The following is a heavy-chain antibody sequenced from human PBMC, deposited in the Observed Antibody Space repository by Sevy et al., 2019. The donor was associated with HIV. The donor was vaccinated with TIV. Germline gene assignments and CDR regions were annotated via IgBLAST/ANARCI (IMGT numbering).Heavy chain of an antibody. CDR3: ARAQQVTMLVVIGGLYFDF. Sequence: GGSLRLSCRVSGFSFQYSMNWVRQAPGKGLEWVANIKQDMSERYYADSVKGRFTISRDNARNSLYLQMESLRAEDTAVYYCARAQQVTMLVVIGGLYFDFWGQGTLVTVSS. CDR1: GFSFQYS. J-gene: IGHJ4*02. V-gene: IGHV3-7*01. D-gene: IGHD3-22*01. CDR2: IKQDMSER.